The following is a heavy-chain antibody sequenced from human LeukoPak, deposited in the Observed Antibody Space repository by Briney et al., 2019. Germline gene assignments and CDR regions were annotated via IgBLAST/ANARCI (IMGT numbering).Heavy chain of an antibody. D-gene: IGHD6-19*01. CDR1: GYTFTGYY. J-gene: IGHJ4*02. V-gene: IGHV1-2*02. CDR2: INPNSGGT. Sequence: GASVKVSCKASGYTFTGYYMHWVRQAPGQGLEWMGWINPNSGGTNYAQKFRGRVTMTRDTSISTAYMELSRLRSDDTAVYYCARGGSSSGWLISYYFDYWGQGTLVTVSS. CDR3: ARGGSSSGWLISYYFDY.